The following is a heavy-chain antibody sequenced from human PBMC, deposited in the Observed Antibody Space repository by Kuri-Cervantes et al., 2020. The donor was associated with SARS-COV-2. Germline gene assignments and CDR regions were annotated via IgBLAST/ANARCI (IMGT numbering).Heavy chain of an antibody. V-gene: IGHV1-69*11. CDR3: ATAYCGGDCYSRADAFDI. CDR2: IIPILGTA. J-gene: IGHJ3*02. D-gene: IGHD2-21*01. CDR1: GYTFTGYY. Sequence: SVKVSCKASGYTFTGYYMHWVRQAPGQGLEWMGRIIPILGTANYAQKFQGRVTITTDESTSTAYMELSSLRSEDTAVYYCATAYCGGDCYSRADAFDIWGQGTMVTVSS.